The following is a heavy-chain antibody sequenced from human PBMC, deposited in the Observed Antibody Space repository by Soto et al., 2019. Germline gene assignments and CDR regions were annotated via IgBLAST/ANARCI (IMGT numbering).Heavy chain of an antibody. V-gene: IGHV4-30-2*01. CDR2: IFHTGST. CDR1: GGSISSGGYC. J-gene: IGHJ5*02. D-gene: IGHD5-12*01. CDR3: ARVKRANSGYDGVDP. Sequence: SETLSLTCAVSGGSISSGGYCWSWIRPEPGKGLEWIGYIFHTGSTYYDPSLKSRVTMSIDTSKNQFALKLSSMTAADTAMYYCARVKRANSGYDGVDPWGQGTLVTAPQ.